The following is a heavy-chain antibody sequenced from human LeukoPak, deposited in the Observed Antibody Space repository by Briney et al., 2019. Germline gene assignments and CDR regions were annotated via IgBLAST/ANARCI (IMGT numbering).Heavy chain of an antibody. J-gene: IGHJ4*02. D-gene: IGHD5-12*01. V-gene: IGHV1-2*06. CDR3: ARRWLRHDPNDY. Sequence: ASVKVSCKASGYTFTAYYMHWVRQAPGQGLEWMGRINPNTGDTNYAQKFQGRVTMTRDTFISTAYMELSRLRSDDTAVYYCARRWLRHDPNDYWGQGTLVTVSS. CDR1: GYTFTAYY. CDR2: INPNTGDT.